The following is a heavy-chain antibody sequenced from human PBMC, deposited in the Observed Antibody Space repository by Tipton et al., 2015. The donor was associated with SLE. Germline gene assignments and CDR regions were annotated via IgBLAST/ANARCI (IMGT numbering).Heavy chain of an antibody. J-gene: IGHJ5*02. CDR1: RGSISSGSYY. V-gene: IGHV4-31*03. CDR3: AREDSSSWFYTRFDP. D-gene: IGHD2-2*02. CDR2: IYKNGSP. Sequence: TLSLTCTVSRGSISSGSYYWSWVRQHPGKGLEWIGYIYKNGSPYYNPSLKSRLTFSLDTSKNHFSLKLYSVTAADTAVYYCAREDSSSWFYTRFDPWGQGTLVTVSS.